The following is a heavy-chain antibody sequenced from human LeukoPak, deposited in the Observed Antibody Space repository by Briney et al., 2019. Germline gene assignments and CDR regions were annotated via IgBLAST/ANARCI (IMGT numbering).Heavy chain of an antibody. CDR3: AKDMMVRGVILGPPYFDY. Sequence: GGSLRLSCAASGFTFSSYAMMWLRQAPGKGLEWVSAIRGGGGATFYADSVKGRFTISRDNSKNTLYLQMSSLRVDDTAVYYCAKDMMVRGVILGPPYFDYWGQGTLVTVSS. CDR2: IRGGGGAT. D-gene: IGHD3-10*01. V-gene: IGHV3-23*01. CDR1: GFTFSSYA. J-gene: IGHJ4*02.